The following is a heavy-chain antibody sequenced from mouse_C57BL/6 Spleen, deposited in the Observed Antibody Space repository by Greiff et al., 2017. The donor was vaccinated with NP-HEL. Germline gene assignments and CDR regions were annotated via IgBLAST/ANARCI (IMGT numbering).Heavy chain of an antibody. D-gene: IGHD1-1*01. Sequence: VKLQQSGPELVKPGASVKISCKASGYAFSSSWMNWVKQRPGKGLEWIGRIYPGDGDTNYNGKFKGKATLTADKSSSTAYMQLSSLTSEDSAVYFCARRGLYGSSFDYWGQGTTLTVSS. V-gene: IGHV1-82*01. CDR2: IYPGDGDT. CDR3: ARRGLYGSSFDY. CDR1: GYAFSSSW. J-gene: IGHJ2*01.